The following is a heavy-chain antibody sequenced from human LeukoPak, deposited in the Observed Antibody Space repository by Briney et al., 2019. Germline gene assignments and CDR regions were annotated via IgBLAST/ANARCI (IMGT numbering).Heavy chain of an antibody. V-gene: IGHV1-2*07. CDR2: INPNSDGI. D-gene: IGHD2-8*01. CDR3: ARGVYYNTPNLFGP. CDR1: GYTFTDHY. J-gene: IGHJ5*02. Sequence: GASVKVSCKASGYTFTDHYMHWVRQAPGQGLEWMGWINPNSDGINNYAHKFQGRVTMTRDTSISTAYMELSRLRSDDTAVYYCARGVYYNTPNLFGPWGQGTLVTVSS.